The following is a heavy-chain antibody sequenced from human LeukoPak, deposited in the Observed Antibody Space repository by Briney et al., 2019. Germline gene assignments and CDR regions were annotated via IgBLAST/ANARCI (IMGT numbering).Heavy chain of an antibody. Sequence: ASVKVSCKASGYTFTGYYMHWVRQAPGQGLECMVWINPNSCGTNYAQKFQGRVTMTRDTSISTASMELSRLRSDDTAVYYCAREKDYYDSSGYYYGYWGQGTLVTVSS. CDR2: INPNSCGT. CDR1: GYTFTGYY. D-gene: IGHD3-22*01. V-gene: IGHV1-2*02. CDR3: AREKDYYDSSGYYYGY. J-gene: IGHJ4*02.